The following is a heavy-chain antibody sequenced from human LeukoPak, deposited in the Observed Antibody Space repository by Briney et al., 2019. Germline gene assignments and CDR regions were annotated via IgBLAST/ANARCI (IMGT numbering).Heavy chain of an antibody. CDR3: ASPREMATIYDAFDV. V-gene: IGHV4-39*01. CDR2: IYYNGDT. CDR1: GGSISSSRYY. Sequence: SETLSLTCTVSGGSISSSRYYWGWIRHPPGKGLEWIVTIYYNGDTYYNPSLKSRVTMSVDTSKNQFSLKLSSVTAADTAVYCCASPREMATIYDAFDVWGQGTMVTVSS. D-gene: IGHD5-24*01. J-gene: IGHJ3*01.